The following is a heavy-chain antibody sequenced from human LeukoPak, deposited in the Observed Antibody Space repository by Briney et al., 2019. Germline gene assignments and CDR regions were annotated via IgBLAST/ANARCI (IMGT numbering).Heavy chain of an antibody. CDR1: GYSFTSYW. Sequence: GESLKISCKGSGYSFTSYWIGWVRQMPGKGLEWMGIMYPGDSDTRYSPSFQGQVTISADKSISTAYLQWSSLKASDTAMYYCATSLPYCSSTSYYQDAFDIWGQGTMVTVSS. D-gene: IGHD2-2*01. V-gene: IGHV5-51*01. CDR3: ATSLPYCSSTSYYQDAFDI. CDR2: MYPGDSDT. J-gene: IGHJ3*02.